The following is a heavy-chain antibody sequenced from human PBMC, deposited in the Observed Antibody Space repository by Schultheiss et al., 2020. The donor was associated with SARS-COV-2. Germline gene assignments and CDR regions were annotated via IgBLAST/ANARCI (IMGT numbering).Heavy chain of an antibody. V-gene: IGHV4-61*01. D-gene: IGHD3-3*01. Sequence: SQTLSLTCPVSGGSISSSSYYWSWIRQPPGKGLEWIGYIYYSGGSNSNPTFTSRVTISVDTSKNQVSLRLTSVTASDTAVYFCASGSSGYYAPFDFWGQGTLVTVSS. CDR3: ASGSSGYYAPFDF. J-gene: IGHJ4*02. CDR1: GGSISSSSYY. CDR2: IYYSGGS.